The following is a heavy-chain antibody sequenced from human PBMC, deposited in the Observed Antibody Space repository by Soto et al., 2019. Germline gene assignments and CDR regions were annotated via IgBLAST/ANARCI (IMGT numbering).Heavy chain of an antibody. D-gene: IGHD6-13*01. J-gene: IGHJ4*02. V-gene: IGHV1-69*01. CDR2: IIPIFGTA. CDR3: ARGSGGIAAQPWNFDY. CDR1: GGTFSSYA. Sequence: QVQLVQSGAEVKKPGSSVKVSCKASGGTFSSYAIRWVRQAPGQGLELLGGIIPIFGTANYAQKFQGRVKITADESKSTAYMALSSLRSEDTAVYYCARGSGGIAAQPWNFDYWGQGTLVTVSS.